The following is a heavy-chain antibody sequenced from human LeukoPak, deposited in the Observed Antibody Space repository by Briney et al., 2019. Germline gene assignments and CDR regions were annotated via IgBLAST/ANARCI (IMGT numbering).Heavy chain of an antibody. D-gene: IGHD4-17*01. V-gene: IGHV3-66*01. CDR3: AKMRETTLNYFDY. Sequence: GGSLRLSCAASGLTVSSNYMTWVRQAPGKGLEWVSVLYSGGSTYYADSVKGRFTISRDNSKNTLYLQMNSLRAEDTAVYYCAKMRETTLNYFDYWGQGTLVTVSS. CDR1: GLTVSSNY. CDR2: LYSGGST. J-gene: IGHJ4*02.